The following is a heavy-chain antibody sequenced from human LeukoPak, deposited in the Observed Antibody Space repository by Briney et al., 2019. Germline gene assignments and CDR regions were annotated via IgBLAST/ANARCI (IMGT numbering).Heavy chain of an antibody. V-gene: IGHV3-21*01. J-gene: IGHJ3*02. CDR3: ARDDYGDYGPGAFDI. CDR2: ISSSSSYM. CDR1: GFTFSSYS. Sequence: PGGSLRLSCAASGFTFSSYSMNWVRQAPGKGLEWVSSISSSSSYMYYADSVKGRFTISRDNAKNSLYLQMNSLRAEDTAVYYCARDDYGDYGPGAFDIWGQGTMVTVSS. D-gene: IGHD4-17*01.